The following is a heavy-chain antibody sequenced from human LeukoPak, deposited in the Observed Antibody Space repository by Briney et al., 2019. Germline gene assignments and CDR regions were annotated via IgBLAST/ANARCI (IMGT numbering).Heavy chain of an antibody. V-gene: IGHV3-23*01. D-gene: IGHD3-10*01. J-gene: IGHJ5*02. Sequence: GGSLRLSCAASGFTFSSYARSWVRQAPGKGLEWVSGISGSDDSTYYADSVKGRFIISRGYSKNTLHLQMNSLSAEDTAVYYCANEAAYGSGSINWCDPWGQGTLVTVSS. CDR3: ANEAAYGSGSINWCDP. CDR1: GFTFSSYA. CDR2: ISGSDDST.